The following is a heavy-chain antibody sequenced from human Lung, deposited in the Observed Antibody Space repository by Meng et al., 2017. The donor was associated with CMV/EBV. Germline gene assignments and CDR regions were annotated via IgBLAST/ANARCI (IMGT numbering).Heavy chain of an antibody. CDR3: ARSITIFQIDY. V-gene: IGHV1-18*01. J-gene: IGHJ4*02. CDR1: DYSFTSYG. D-gene: IGHD3-9*01. Sequence: ASVKVSCKASDYSFTSYGITWVRQAPGQGLEWMGWINTYNGNTNYAQKFQGRVTMTTDTSTSTAYMELRSLRSDDRAVYYCARSITIFQIDYWGQGTLVNFAS. CDR2: INTYNGNT.